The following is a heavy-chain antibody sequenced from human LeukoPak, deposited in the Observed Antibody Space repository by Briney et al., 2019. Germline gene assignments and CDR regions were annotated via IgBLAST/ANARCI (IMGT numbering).Heavy chain of an antibody. J-gene: IGHJ4*02. D-gene: IGHD6-13*01. CDR2: ISSDGSGT. CDR3: AKDRETTASGTFDY. Sequence: PGGSLRLSCAASGFTFSSYWMHWVRQAPGKGLVWVSRISSDGSGTSYADFVKGRFTISRDNAKNALYLQMNSLRAEDTGVYYCAKDRETTASGTFDYWGQGTLVTVSS. V-gene: IGHV3-74*01. CDR1: GFTFSSYW.